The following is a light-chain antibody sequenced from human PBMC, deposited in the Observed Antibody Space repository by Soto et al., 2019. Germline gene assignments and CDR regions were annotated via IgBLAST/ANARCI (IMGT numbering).Light chain of an antibody. V-gene: IGLV2-14*03. CDR2: DVS. CDR1: SSDIGYYNY. J-gene: IGLJ1*01. Sequence: QSVLTQPASVSGYPGQSITISCSGTSSDIGYYNYVSWYQQHPGKATKVMIYDVSNRPSGVSNRFSGSKSANTASLTISGLQAEDEAYYHCSAYTTSSTVVFGSGTKV. CDR3: SAYTTSSTVV.